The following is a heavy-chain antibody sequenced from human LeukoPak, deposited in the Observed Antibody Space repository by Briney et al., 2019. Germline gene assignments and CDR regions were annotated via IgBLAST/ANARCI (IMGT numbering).Heavy chain of an antibody. CDR3: AKDRRYSSSWHHYYYYGMDV. V-gene: IGHV3-30-3*01. J-gene: IGHJ6*02. D-gene: IGHD6-13*01. CDR2: ISYDGSNK. Sequence: GGSLRLSCAASGFTFSSYAMHWVRQAPGKGLEWVAVISYDGSNKYYADSVKGRFTISRDNSKNTLYLQMNSLRAEDTAVYYCAKDRRYSSSWHHYYYYGMDVWGQGTTVTVSS. CDR1: GFTFSSYA.